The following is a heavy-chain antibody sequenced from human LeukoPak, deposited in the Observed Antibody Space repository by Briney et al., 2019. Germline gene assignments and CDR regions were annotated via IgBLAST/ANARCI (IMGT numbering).Heavy chain of an antibody. CDR2: IYTSGST. J-gene: IGHJ6*02. V-gene: IGHV4-4*07. CDR3: ARVSGIAAAGTFPYYYGMDV. D-gene: IGHD6-13*01. CDR1: GGSISSYY. Sequence: SETLSLTCTVSGGSISSYYWNWIRQPAGKGLEWIGRIYTSGSTNYNPSLKSRVTISVDTSKNQFSLKLSSVTAADTAVYYCARVSGIAAAGTFPYYYGMDVWGQGTTVTVSS.